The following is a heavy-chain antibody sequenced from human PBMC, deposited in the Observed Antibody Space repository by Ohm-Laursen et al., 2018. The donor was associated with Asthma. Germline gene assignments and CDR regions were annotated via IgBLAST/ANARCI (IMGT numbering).Heavy chain of an antibody. CDR3: ARPKRTNWFDP. J-gene: IGHJ5*02. CDR1: GYTFTSYA. CDR2: INAGNGNT. Sequence: ASVKVSCKASGYTFTSYAMHWVRQAPGQRLEWMGWINAGNGNTKYSQKFQGRVTITRDTSASTAYMELSSLRSEDTAVHYCARPKRTNWFDPWGQGALVTVSS. V-gene: IGHV1-3*01.